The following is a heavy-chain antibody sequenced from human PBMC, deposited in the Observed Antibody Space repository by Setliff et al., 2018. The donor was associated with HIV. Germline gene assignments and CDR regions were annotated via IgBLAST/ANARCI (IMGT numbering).Heavy chain of an antibody. Sequence: PSETLSLTCTVSGGSISSSSYYWGWIRQPPGKGLEWIGSIYYSGSTYYNPSPKTRVTISVDTSKNQFSLKLSSVTAADTAVYYCARAPLSSSWYNWFDPWGQGTLVTVSS. V-gene: IGHV4-39*07. CDR1: GGSISSSSYY. J-gene: IGHJ5*02. CDR2: IYYSGST. D-gene: IGHD6-13*01. CDR3: ARAPLSSSWYNWFDP.